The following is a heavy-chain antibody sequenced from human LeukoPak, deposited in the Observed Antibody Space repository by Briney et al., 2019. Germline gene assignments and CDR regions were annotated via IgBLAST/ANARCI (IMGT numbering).Heavy chain of an antibody. J-gene: IGHJ4*02. V-gene: IGHV3-23*01. CDR3: ARGSVVAGFYFDY. CDR1: GFPFSSYP. Sequence: GGSLRLSCAGSGFPFSSYPISWVRQPPGKGLEWVSAITASGDSTYSADSVKGRFTISRDNSRNTLFLEMSSLRAEDTAVYYCARGSVVAGFYFDYWGQGTLVTVSS. D-gene: IGHD2-15*01. CDR2: ITASGDST.